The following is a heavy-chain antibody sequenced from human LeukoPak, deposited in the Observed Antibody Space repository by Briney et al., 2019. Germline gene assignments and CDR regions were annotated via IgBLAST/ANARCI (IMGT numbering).Heavy chain of an antibody. J-gene: IGHJ4*02. V-gene: IGHV3-30*03. CDR1: GFTFSSYG. D-gene: IGHD3-3*01. CDR3: ARERSSWSLDY. Sequence: GGSLRLSCAASGFTFSSYGMHWVRQAPGKGLEWVALISYDGSKKYYADSVKGRFTISRDNSKNTLYLQMNSLRAEDTAVYYCARERSSWSLDYWGQGTLVTVSS. CDR2: ISYDGSKK.